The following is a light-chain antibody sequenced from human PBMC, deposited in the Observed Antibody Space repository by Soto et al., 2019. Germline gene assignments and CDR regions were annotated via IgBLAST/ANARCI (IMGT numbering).Light chain of an antibody. J-gene: IGLJ1*01. CDR1: SSDVGSYNL. CDR2: EVS. Sequence: QSVLTQAASVSGSPGQSISISCTGTSSDVGSYNLVSWYQQHPGKAPKLMIYEVSKRPSGVSNRFSGSKSGNTASLTISGLQAEDEADYYCCSYAGSSTLYVFGNGTKVTVL. CDR3: CSYAGSSTLYV. V-gene: IGLV2-23*02.